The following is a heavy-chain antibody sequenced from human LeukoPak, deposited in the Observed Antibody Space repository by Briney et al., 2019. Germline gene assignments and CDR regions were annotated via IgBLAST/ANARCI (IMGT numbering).Heavy chain of an antibody. CDR3: ASRSGYYPSYFDY. D-gene: IGHD3-22*01. V-gene: IGHV4-39*01. CDR2: MYYSGST. CDR1: GGSISSSSYY. Sequence: SETLSLTCTVSGGSISSSSYYWGWVRQPPGKGLEWIGSMYYSGSTYYNPSLKSRVTISVDTSKNQFSLKLSSVTAADTAVYYCASRSGYYPSYFDYWGQGILVTVSS. J-gene: IGHJ4*02.